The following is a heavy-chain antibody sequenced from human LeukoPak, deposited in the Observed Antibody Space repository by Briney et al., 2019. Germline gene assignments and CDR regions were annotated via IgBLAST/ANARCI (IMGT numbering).Heavy chain of an antibody. J-gene: IGHJ4*02. D-gene: IGHD5-12*01. Sequence: PGGSLRLSCAASGFTFSSYAMSWVRQAPGKGLEWVSAISGSGGSTYYADSVKARCTISRDNSKNTLYLQMNSLRAADPAVYYRVKAYEYSGYDPRHFVYWAQRPVDRVSS. CDR2: ISGSGGST. CDR1: GFTFSSYA. CDR3: VKAYEYSGYDPRHFVY. V-gene: IGHV3-23*01.